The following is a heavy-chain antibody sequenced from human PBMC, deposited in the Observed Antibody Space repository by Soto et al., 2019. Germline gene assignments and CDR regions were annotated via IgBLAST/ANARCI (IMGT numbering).Heavy chain of an antibody. V-gene: IGHV4-61*01. D-gene: IGHD2-21*01. CDR2: IYYSGST. CDR3: ARAPGDVWWFDP. CDR1: GCSVSSGSYY. J-gene: IGHJ5*02. Sequence: QVQLQESGPGLLKPSETLSLTCTVSGCSVSSGSYYWSWIRQPPVKGLEWIGYIYYSGSTNYNPSLESRVTISVDTSKNQFSRKLSSVTAADTAVYYCARAPGDVWWFDPWGQGTLVTVSS.